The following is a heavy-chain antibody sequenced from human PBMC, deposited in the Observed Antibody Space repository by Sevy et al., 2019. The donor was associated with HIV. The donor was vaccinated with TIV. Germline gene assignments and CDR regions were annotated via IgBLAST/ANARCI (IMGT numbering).Heavy chain of an antibody. V-gene: IGHV4-34*01. J-gene: IGHJ3*02. CDR1: GGSFSGYY. CDR2: INHSGST. Sequence: SETLSLTCAVYGGSFSGYYWSWIRRPPGKGLEWIGEINHSGSTNDNPSLKSRVTISVDTSKNQFSLKLSSVTAADTAVYYCATHCGSTSCSHAFDIWGQGTMVTVSS. D-gene: IGHD2-2*01. CDR3: ATHCGSTSCSHAFDI.